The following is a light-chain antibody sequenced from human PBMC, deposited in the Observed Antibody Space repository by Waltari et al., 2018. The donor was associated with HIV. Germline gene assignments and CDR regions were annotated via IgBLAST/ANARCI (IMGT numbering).Light chain of an antibody. CDR1: NIGGKS. CDR2: YDD. CDR3: QVWDRSSDHLV. J-gene: IGLJ3*02. Sequence: SYVLAQPPSVSVAPGKTATITCGGDNIGGKSVHWYQQKAGQAPVLVIYYDDDRPSGIPERFSGSNTGNTATLSISRVEAGDEADYYCQVWDRSSDHLVFGGGTKLTVL. V-gene: IGLV3-21*04.